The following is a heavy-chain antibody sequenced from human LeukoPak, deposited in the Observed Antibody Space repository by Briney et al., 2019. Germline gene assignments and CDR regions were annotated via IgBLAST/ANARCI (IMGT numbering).Heavy chain of an antibody. J-gene: IGHJ4*02. CDR1: GYSISSGYY. D-gene: IGHD1-26*01. V-gene: IGHV4-38-2*02. CDR3: ARERGSGSYFDY. CDR2: INHSGST. Sequence: SETLSLTCTVSGYSISSGYYWGWIRQPPGKGLEWIGEINHSGSTNYNPSLKSRVTISVDTSKNQFSLKLSSVTAADTAVYYCARERGSGSYFDYWGQGTLVTVSS.